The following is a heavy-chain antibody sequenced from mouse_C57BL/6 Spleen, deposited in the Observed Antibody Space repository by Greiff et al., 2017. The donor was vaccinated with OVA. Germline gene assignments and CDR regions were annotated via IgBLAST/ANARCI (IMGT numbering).Heavy chain of an antibody. V-gene: IGHV1-26*01. CDR2: INPNNGGT. CDR3: AREGGDYGDFDY. D-gene: IGHD2-4*01. CDR1: GYTFTDYY. J-gene: IGHJ2*01. Sequence: EVQLQQSGPELVKPGASVKISCKASGYTFTDYYMNWVKQSHGKSLEWIGDINPNNGGTSYNQKFKGKATLTVDKSSSTAYMELRSLTSEDSAVYYCAREGGDYGDFDYWGQGTTLTVSS.